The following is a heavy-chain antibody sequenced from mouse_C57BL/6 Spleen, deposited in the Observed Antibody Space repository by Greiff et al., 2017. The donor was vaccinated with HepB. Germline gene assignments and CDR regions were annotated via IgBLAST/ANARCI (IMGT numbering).Heavy chain of an antibody. CDR2: IYPGSGNT. CDR1: GYSFTSYY. Sequence: QVQLQQSGPELVKPGASVKISCKASGYSFTSYYIHWVKQRPGQGLEWIGWIYPGSGNTKYNEKFKGKATLTADTSSSTAYMQLSSLTSEDSAVYYCASPLMVTTEAWFAYWGQGTLVTVSA. V-gene: IGHV1-66*01. J-gene: IGHJ3*01. CDR3: ASPLMVTTEAWFAY. D-gene: IGHD2-2*01.